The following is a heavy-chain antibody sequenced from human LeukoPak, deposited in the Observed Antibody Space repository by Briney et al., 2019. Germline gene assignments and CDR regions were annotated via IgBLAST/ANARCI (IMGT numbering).Heavy chain of an antibody. D-gene: IGHD3-16*01. CDR3: ASGPWGEEVYRYYYYMDV. CDR2: IIPIFGTA. CDR1: GGTFSSYA. Sequence: VASAKVSCKASGGTFSSYAISWVRQAPGQGLEWMGGIIPIFGTANYAQKFQGRVTITTDESTSTAYMELSSLRSEDTAVYYCASGPWGEEVYRYYYYMDVWGKGTTVTVSS. J-gene: IGHJ6*03. V-gene: IGHV1-69*05.